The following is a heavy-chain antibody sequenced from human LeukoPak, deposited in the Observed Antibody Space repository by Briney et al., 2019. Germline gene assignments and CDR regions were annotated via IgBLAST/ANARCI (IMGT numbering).Heavy chain of an antibody. J-gene: IGHJ6*04. CDR1: GFTFSSDW. CDR3: ARERQITMVREGGFAMDV. D-gene: IGHD3-10*01. Sequence: GGSLRLSCAASGFTFSSDWMSWVRQARGKGLEWVGNIKQDGSEKYYVDSVKGRFTISRDNAKTSLYLQMNSLRAEDTAVYYCARERQITMVREGGFAMDVWGKGTTVTISS. CDR2: IKQDGSEK. V-gene: IGHV3-7*01.